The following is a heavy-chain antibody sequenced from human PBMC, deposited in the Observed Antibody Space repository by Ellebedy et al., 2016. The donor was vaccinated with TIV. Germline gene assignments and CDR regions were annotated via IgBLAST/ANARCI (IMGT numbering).Heavy chain of an antibody. J-gene: IGHJ4*02. V-gene: IGHV3-15*01. D-gene: IGHD3-22*01. CDR2: IKSKTDGGTT. CDR1: GFTFSNAW. CDR3: TTGGCGSSGYCFGY. Sequence: GESLKISCAASGFTFSNAWMSWVRQAPGKGLEWVGRIKSKTDGGTTDYAAPVKGRFTISRDDSKNTLYLQMNSLKTEDTAVYYCTTGGCGSSGYCFGYWGQGTLVTVSS.